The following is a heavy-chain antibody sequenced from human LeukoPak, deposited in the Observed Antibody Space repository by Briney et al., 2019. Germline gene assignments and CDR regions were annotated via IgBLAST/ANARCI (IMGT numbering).Heavy chain of an antibody. V-gene: IGHV6-1*01. J-gene: IGHJ6*02. CDR1: GDSVSSNSAA. CDR3: ARDRFGCSSTSCYGSGWDYYGMDV. D-gene: IGHD2-2*01. Sequence: SQTLSLTCATSGDSVSSNSAAWNWIRQSPSRGLEWLGRTYYRSKWYNDYAVSVKSRITINPDTSKNQFSLQLNSVTPEDTAVYYCARDRFGCSSTSCYGSGWDYYGMDVWGQGTTVTVSS. CDR2: TYYRSKWYN.